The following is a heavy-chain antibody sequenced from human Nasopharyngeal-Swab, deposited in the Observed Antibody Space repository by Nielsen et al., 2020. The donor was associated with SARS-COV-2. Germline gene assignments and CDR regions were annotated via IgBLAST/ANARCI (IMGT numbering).Heavy chain of an antibody. J-gene: IGHJ6*02. D-gene: IGHD3-10*01. Sequence: SETLSLTCTVSGGSISSYYWSWIRQPPGKGLEWIGSIYYSGSTYYNPSLKSRVTISVDTSKNQFSRKLSSLTAANPAVYYCARHVPAILWFGVQSYYGMDVWGQGTTVTVSS. CDR1: GGSISSYY. CDR3: ARHVPAILWFGVQSYYGMDV. V-gene: IGHV4-59*04. CDR2: IYYSGST.